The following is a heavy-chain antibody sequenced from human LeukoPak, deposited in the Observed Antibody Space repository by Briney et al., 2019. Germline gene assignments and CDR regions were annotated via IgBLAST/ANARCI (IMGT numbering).Heavy chain of an antibody. CDR2: ISSSGSTI. V-gene: IGHV3-48*03. CDR3: AREAVVAPG. Sequence: QPGGSLRLSCAASGFTFSSYEMNWVRQAPGKGLEWVSYISSSGSTIYYADSVKGRFTISRDNAKNSLYLQMNSLRVEDTAVYYCAREAVVAPGWGQGTLVTVSS. CDR1: GFTFSSYE. D-gene: IGHD2-15*01. J-gene: IGHJ4*02.